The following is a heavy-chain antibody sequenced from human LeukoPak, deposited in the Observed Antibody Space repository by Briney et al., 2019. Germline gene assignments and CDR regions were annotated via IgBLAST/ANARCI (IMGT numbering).Heavy chain of an antibody. CDR2: IYYSGST. Sequence: SETLSLTCTVSGGSISSGGYYWSWIRQHPGKGLEWIGYIYYSGSTYYNPSLKSRVTISVDTSKNQFSLKLSSVTAADTAVYYCAREPRGITMVRGAFDYWGQGTLVTVSS. V-gene: IGHV4-31*03. D-gene: IGHD3-10*01. J-gene: IGHJ4*02. CDR1: GGSISSGGYY. CDR3: AREPRGITMVRGAFDY.